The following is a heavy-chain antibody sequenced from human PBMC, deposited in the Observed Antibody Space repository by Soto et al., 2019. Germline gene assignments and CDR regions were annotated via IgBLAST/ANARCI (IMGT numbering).Heavy chain of an antibody. D-gene: IGHD3-22*01. Sequence: GASVKVSCKASGYTFTGYYMHWVRQAPGQGLEWMGWINPNSGGTNYAQKFQGRVTMTRDTSISTADMELSRLRSDDTAVYYCARGPLPHYYDSSGYYAYFDYLGQGTLVTVSS. CDR2: INPNSGGT. CDR1: GYTFTGYY. J-gene: IGHJ4*02. V-gene: IGHV1-2*02. CDR3: ARGPLPHYYDSSGYYAYFDY.